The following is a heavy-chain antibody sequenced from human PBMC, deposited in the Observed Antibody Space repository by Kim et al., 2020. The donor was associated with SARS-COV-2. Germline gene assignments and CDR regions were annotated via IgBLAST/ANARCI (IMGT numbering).Heavy chain of an antibody. V-gene: IGHV3-11*04. CDR2: IGGSDGVV. J-gene: IGHJ4*02. Sequence: GGSLRLSCAASGLNFYIQYMTWIRQAPGKGLEWVSFIGGSDGVVSYADSVRGRFTISRDNARNTVYLQMNSLRVEDTAVYYCATLHFYSSAHWGQGTLVT. CDR3: ATLHFYSSAH. CDR1: GLNFYIQY. D-gene: IGHD6-19*01.